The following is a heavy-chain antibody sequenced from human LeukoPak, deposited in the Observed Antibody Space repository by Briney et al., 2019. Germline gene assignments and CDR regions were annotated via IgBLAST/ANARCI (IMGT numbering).Heavy chain of an antibody. CDR2: IYYSGST. CDR3: ARHFGIAAADDY. J-gene: IGHJ4*02. V-gene: IGHV4-39*01. Sequence: SETLSLTCTVSGGSISGSSYYWGWIRQPPGKGLEWIGSIYYSGSTYYNPSLKSRVTISVDTSKNQFSLKLSSVTAADTAVYYCARHFGIAAADDYWGQGTLVTVSS. CDR1: GGSISGSSYY. D-gene: IGHD6-13*01.